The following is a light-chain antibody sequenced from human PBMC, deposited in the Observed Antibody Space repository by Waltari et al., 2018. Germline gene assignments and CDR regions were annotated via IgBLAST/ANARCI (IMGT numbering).Light chain of an antibody. V-gene: IGKV3-20*01. CDR2: GAS. Sequence: IVLTQSPGTLSLSPGERATLSCRASQSVGTFFVWYQQNPGQAPRLLIQGASTRATGTPDRFSGSGSGTDFSLTISRLEPEDFAVYYCQHYVRLPVTFGQGTKVEIK. CDR3: QHYVRLPVT. CDR1: QSVGTF. J-gene: IGKJ1*01.